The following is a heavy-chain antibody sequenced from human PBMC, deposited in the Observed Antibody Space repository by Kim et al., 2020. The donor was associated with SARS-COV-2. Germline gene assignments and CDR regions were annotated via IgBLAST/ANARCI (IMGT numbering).Heavy chain of an antibody. V-gene: IGHV4-59*13. CDR3: ARTGDDYSNSWFDP. CDR1: GGSISSYY. CDR2: IYYSGST. D-gene: IGHD4-4*01. J-gene: IGHJ5*02. Sequence: SETLSLTCTVSGGSISSYYWSWIRQPPGKGLEWIGYIYYSGSTNYNPSLKSRVTISVDTSKNQFSLKLSSVTAADTAVYYCARTGDDYSNSWFDPWGQGTVVTVTS.